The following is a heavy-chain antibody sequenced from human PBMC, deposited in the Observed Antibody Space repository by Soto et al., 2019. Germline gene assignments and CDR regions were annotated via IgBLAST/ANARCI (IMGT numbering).Heavy chain of an antibody. CDR1: GYTLTELS. D-gene: IGHD3-3*01. J-gene: IGHJ5*02. V-gene: IGHV1-24*01. CDR3: LALRFLEWPPKFDP. Sequence: GASVKVSCKVSGYTLTELSMHWVRQAPGKGLEWMGGFDPEDGETIYAQKFQGRVTMTEDTSTDTAYMELSSLRSEDTAVYYCLALRFLEWPPKFDPWGQGTLVTVS. CDR2: FDPEDGET.